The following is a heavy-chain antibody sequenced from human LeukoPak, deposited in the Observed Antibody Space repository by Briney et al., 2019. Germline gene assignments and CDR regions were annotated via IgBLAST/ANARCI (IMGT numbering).Heavy chain of an antibody. D-gene: IGHD3-3*01. J-gene: IGHJ4*02. Sequence: SETLSLTCSVSGGSISSYYWSWIRQPPGKGLDWIGYIYYSGSTNYNPSLKSRVTISVDTSKNQSSLKLTSVTAADTAVYYCARVTNDGLWSAYLDYWGQGILVTVSS. V-gene: IGHV4-59*01. CDR3: ARVTNDGLWSAYLDY. CDR2: IYYSGST. CDR1: GGSISSYY.